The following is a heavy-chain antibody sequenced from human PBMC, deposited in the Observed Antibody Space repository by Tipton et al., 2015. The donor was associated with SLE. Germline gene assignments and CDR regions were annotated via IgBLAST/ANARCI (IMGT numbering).Heavy chain of an antibody. D-gene: IGHD2-8*01. CDR2: IGSDVRT. J-gene: IGHJ6*04. CDR1: GFTFSSYA. V-gene: IGHV3-23*01. Sequence: SLRLSCATSGFTFSSYAMTWVRQAPGKGLEWVAGIGSDVRTHYADSVKGRFTISRDNSKNTLYLQMNSQRAEDTAVYYCAKDLIAWAAMDVWGKGTTVTVFS. CDR3: AKDLIAWAAMDV.